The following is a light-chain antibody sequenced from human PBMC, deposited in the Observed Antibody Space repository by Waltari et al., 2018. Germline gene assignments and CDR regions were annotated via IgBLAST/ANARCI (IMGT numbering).Light chain of an antibody. CDR3: MQALEPPWA. Sequence: VLTQSPLSLPVIPGEPASISCRSNQSLLHRNGHNYLDWYLQRPGQSQQLLIYWGSLRASGVPDRFSGSGSGTEFTLKISRVESEDFGVYYCMQALEPPWAFGQGTTVNIK. CDR2: WGS. V-gene: IGKV2-28*01. CDR1: QSLLHRNGHNY. J-gene: IGKJ1*01.